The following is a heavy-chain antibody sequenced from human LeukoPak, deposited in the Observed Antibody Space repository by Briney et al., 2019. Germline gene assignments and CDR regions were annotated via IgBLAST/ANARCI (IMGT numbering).Heavy chain of an antibody. CDR3: ARTAYARFFDL. CDR1: GDPINSYY. Sequence: SETLSLTCTVYGDPINSYYWSWIRQLPGKGLEWIGHIYYSGSTNYNPTLKSRVTISIYTAKNQFSLKLSSVIAADTAVYYCARTAYARFFDLWGRGTLVTVSS. CDR2: IYYSGST. D-gene: IGHD2-21*01. J-gene: IGHJ2*01. V-gene: IGHV4-59*01.